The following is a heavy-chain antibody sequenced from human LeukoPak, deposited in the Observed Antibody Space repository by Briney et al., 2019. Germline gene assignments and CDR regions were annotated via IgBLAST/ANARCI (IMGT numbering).Heavy chain of an antibody. Sequence: SETLSLTCAVYGGSFSGYYGSWIRQPPGKGLEWIGEINHSGSTNYNPSLKSRVTISVDTSKNQFSLKLSSVTAADTAVYYCARPSPGYSSSYDAFDIWGQGTMVTVSS. D-gene: IGHD6-6*01. CDR2: INHSGST. V-gene: IGHV4-34*01. J-gene: IGHJ3*02. CDR3: ARPSPGYSSSYDAFDI. CDR1: GGSFSGYY.